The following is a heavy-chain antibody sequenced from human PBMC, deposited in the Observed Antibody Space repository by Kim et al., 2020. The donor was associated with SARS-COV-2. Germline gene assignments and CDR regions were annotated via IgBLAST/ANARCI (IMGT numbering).Heavy chain of an antibody. V-gene: IGHV4-59*08. Sequence: PSLTSLVTISVDTSKNQFSLGRSSVTAADTAVYYCARHQFIAAPTVFDYWGQGTLVTVSS. D-gene: IGHD6-6*01. CDR3: ARHQFIAAPTVFDY. J-gene: IGHJ4*02.